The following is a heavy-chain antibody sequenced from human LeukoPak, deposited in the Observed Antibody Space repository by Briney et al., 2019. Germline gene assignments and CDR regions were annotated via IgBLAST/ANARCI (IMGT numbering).Heavy chain of an antibody. D-gene: IGHD6-25*01. Sequence: GGSLRLSCAASGFTFSSYGMHWVRQPPGKGLEWVSSIFPSGGEIHYADSVRGRFTISRDNSKSTLSLQMNSLRAEDTAVYYCARDGTPIHGSGWVYMDVWGKGTTVTISS. V-gene: IGHV3-21*01. CDR1: GFTFSSYG. CDR3: ARDGTPIHGSGWVYMDV. CDR2: IFPSGGEI. J-gene: IGHJ6*04.